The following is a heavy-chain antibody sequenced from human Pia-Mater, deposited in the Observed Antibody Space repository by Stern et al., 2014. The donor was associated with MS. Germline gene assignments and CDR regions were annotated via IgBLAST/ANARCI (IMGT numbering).Heavy chain of an antibody. D-gene: IGHD3-22*01. V-gene: IGHV3-48*02. Sequence: EVQLVESGGGLVQPGGSLRLSCAASGFTFSSYSMNWVRQAPGKGLEGVSYIRRRSSTIYYADSVKGRFTISRDNAKNSLYLQMNSLRDEDTAVYYCARDRRYYDSSGYPNWFDPWGQGTLVTVSS. CDR2: IRRRSSTI. J-gene: IGHJ5*02. CDR1: GFTFSSYS. CDR3: ARDRRYYDSSGYPNWFDP.